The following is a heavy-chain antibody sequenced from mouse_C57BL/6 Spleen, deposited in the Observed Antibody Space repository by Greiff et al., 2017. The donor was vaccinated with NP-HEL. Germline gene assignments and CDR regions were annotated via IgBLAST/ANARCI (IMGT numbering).Heavy chain of an antibody. CDR3: AKNIYYYGSSLFFDY. J-gene: IGHJ2*01. D-gene: IGHD1-1*01. V-gene: IGHV5-17*01. CDR2: ISSGSSTI. Sequence: VESGGGLVKPGGSLKLSCAASGFTFSDYGMHWVRQAPEKGLEWVAYISSGSSTIYYADTVKGRFTISRDNAKNTLFLQMTSLRSEDTAMYYCAKNIYYYGSSLFFDYWGQGTTLTVSS. CDR1: GFTFSDYG.